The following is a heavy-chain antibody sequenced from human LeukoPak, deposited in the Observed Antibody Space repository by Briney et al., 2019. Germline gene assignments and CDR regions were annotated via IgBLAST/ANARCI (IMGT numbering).Heavy chain of an antibody. J-gene: IGHJ4*02. V-gene: IGHV4-59*01. Sequence: SETLSLTCTVSGGSISSYYWSWIRQPPGKGLEWIGYIYYSGSTNYNPSLKSRVTISVDTSKNQFSLKLSSVTAADTAVYYCARGSGYYATGFDYWGQGTLVTVSS. D-gene: IGHD3-3*01. CDR2: IYYSGST. CDR3: ARGSGYYATGFDY. CDR1: GGSISSYY.